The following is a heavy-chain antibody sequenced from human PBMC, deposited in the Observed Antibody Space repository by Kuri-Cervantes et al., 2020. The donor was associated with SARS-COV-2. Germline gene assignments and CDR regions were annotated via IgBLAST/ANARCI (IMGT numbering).Heavy chain of an antibody. D-gene: IGHD5-24*01. J-gene: IGHJ3*02. V-gene: IGHV1-18*01. Sequence: ASVKVSCKASGYTFTSYGISWVRQAPGQGLEWMGWISAYNGNTNYAQKIQGRVTMTTDTSTSTAYMELRSLRFDDTAVYYCARGPGEMSRILVWDAFDIWGQGTMVTVSS. CDR2: ISAYNGNT. CDR3: ARGPGEMSRILVWDAFDI. CDR1: GYTFTSYG.